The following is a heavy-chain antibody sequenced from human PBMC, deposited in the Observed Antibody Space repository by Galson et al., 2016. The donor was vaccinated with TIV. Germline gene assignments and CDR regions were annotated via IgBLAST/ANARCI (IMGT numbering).Heavy chain of an antibody. CDR1: GDSVSSDSAA. CDR2: TFYRSKWYN. D-gene: IGHD3-16*01. Sequence: CAISGDSVSSDSAAWNWLRQSPSRGLEWLGRTFYRSKWYNDYAPSVKSRITINPDTSKNQFSLQLNSVTPEHTAVYYCARATPSVFGIIMTLDSWGQGTLLTVSS. J-gene: IGHJ4*02. CDR3: ARATPSVFGIIMTLDS. V-gene: IGHV6-1*01.